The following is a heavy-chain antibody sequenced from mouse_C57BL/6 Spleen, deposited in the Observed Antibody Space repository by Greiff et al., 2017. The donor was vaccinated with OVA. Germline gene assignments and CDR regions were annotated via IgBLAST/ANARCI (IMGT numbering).Heavy chain of an antibody. D-gene: IGHD4-1*01. Sequence: QVQLQQPGAELVMPGASVKLSCKASGYTFTSYWMHWVKQRPGQGLEWIGEIDPSDSYTNYNQKFKGKSTLTVDKSSSTAYMQLSSLTSEDSAVYYCGRYDNWAWFAYWGQGTLVTVSA. CDR2: IDPSDSYT. CDR3: GRYDNWAWFAY. CDR1: GYTFTSYW. J-gene: IGHJ3*01. V-gene: IGHV1-69*01.